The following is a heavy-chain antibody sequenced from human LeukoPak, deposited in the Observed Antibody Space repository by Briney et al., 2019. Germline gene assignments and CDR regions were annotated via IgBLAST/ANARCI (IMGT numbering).Heavy chain of an antibody. CDR3: ATDTYSLENDY. D-gene: IGHD2-15*01. Sequence: GGSLRLSCAASGLIFSNYNMNWVRQAPGKGLEWISYISSSSDTIYYTDSVKGRFTISGDNARNSLYLQMNSLRAEDTAVYYCATDTYSLENDYWGQGILVTVSS. V-gene: IGHV3-48*01. CDR2: ISSSSDTI. J-gene: IGHJ4*02. CDR1: GLIFSNYN.